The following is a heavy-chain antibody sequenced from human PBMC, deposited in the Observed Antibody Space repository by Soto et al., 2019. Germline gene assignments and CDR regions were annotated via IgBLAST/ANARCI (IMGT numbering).Heavy chain of an antibody. D-gene: IGHD1-26*01. CDR3: ARVGATTPLYYFDY. CDR2: IKQEESEK. CDR1: GFTFSSYW. Sequence: GGSLRLSCAASGFTFSSYWMSWVRQAPGKGLEWVANIKQEESEKYYVDSVKGRFTISRDNAKNSLYLQMNSLRAEDTAVYYCARVGATTPLYYFDYWGQGTLVTVSS. V-gene: IGHV3-7*05. J-gene: IGHJ4*02.